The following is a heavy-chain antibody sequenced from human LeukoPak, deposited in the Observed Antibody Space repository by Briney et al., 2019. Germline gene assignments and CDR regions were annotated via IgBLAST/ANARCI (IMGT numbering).Heavy chain of an antibody. Sequence: GGSLRLSCGASGFTFGSYEMNWVRQAPGKGLEWVSYISSSGRTIYYADSVKGRFTISRDNAKNSLYLQMNSLRAEDTAVYYCARGQLWIDYWGQGTLVTVSS. CDR3: ARGQLWIDY. CDR2: ISSSGRTI. CDR1: GFTFGSYE. V-gene: IGHV3-48*03. J-gene: IGHJ4*02. D-gene: IGHD3-10*01.